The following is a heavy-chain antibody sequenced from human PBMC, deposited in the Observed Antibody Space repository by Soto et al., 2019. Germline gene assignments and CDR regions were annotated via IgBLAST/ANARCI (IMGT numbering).Heavy chain of an antibody. CDR1: GGTFSSYS. J-gene: IGHJ3*01. CDR2: IIPVFGIG. D-gene: IGHD2-15*01. Sequence: QVQLVQSGAEVKRPGSSIKVSCKVSGGTFSSYSINWVRQAPGQGLEWLGGIIPVFGIGDKSQKFQGRVTFTAEESTRTAYMELSSLRSGDTAMYYCATRAGYHAFDLWGHGTMVTVSA. V-gene: IGHV1-69*01. CDR3: ATRAGYHAFDL.